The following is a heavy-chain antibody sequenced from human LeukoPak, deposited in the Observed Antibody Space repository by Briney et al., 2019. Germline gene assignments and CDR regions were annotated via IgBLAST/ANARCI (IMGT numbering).Heavy chain of an antibody. J-gene: IGHJ4*02. V-gene: IGHV1-18*01. CDR1: GYTFTNYV. Sequence: GASVKVFCKTSGYTFTNYVISWVRQAPGQGLEWVGWISAYNGNTNYAQKLQGRVTVTTDISTSTAYMELRSLRSDDTAVYYCSREYQYSRGDYWGQGTLVTVSS. CDR2: ISAYNGNT. D-gene: IGHD6-13*01. CDR3: SREYQYSRGDY.